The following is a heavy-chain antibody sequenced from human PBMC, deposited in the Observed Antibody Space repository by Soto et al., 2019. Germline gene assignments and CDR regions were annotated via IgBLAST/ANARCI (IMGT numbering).Heavy chain of an antibody. J-gene: IGHJ4*02. CDR1: GFTFSSYS. CDR3: ARDSHYGDYADY. D-gene: IGHD4-17*01. V-gene: IGHV3-48*02. CDR2: ISSSISTI. Sequence: PGGSLRLSCAASGFTFSSYSMNWVRQAPGEGLEWVSYISSSISTIYYADSVKGRFTISRDNAKNSLYLQMNSLRDEDTAVYYCARDSHYGDYADYWGQGTLVTVSS.